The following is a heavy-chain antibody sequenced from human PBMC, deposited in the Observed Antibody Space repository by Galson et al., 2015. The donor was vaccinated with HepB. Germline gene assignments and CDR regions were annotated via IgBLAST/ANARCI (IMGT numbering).Heavy chain of an antibody. CDR2: IYSGGST. CDR3: ARATITMVRGVNGMDV. Sequence: SLRLSCAASGFTVSSNYMSWVRQAPGKGLEWVSVIYSGGSTYYADSVKGRFTISRDNSKNTLYLQMNSLRAEDTAVYYCARATITMVRGVNGMDVWGQGTTVTVSS. V-gene: IGHV3-66*02. J-gene: IGHJ6*02. D-gene: IGHD3-10*01. CDR1: GFTVSSNY.